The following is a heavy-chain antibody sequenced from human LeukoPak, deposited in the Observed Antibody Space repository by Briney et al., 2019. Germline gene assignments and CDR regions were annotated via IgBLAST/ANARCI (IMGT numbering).Heavy chain of an antibody. CDR2: IKQDGSEN. V-gene: IGHV3-7*01. Sequence: GGSLRLSCAAPGFTFSSYWMSWVRQAPGKGLEWVANIKQDGSENYYVDSVKGRFTISRDNAKNSLYLQMNSLRAEDTAVYYCARQLRGGAFDLWGQGTMVTVSS. D-gene: IGHD3-10*01. J-gene: IGHJ3*01. CDR3: ARQLRGGAFDL. CDR1: GFTFSSYW.